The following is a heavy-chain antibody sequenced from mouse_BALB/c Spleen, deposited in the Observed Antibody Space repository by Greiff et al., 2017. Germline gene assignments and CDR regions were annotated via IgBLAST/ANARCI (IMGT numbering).Heavy chain of an antibody. V-gene: IGHV1-5*01. CDR2: IYPGNSDT. J-gene: IGHJ1*01. CDR1: GYTFTSYW. Sequence: EVQLQQSGTVLARPGASVKMSCKASGYTFTSYWMHWVKQRPGQGLEWIGAIYPGNSDTSYNQKFKGKAKLTAVTSTSTAYMELSSLTNEDSAVYYCTRLITAYWYFDVWGAGTTVTVSS. D-gene: IGHD2-4*01. CDR3: TRLITAYWYFDV.